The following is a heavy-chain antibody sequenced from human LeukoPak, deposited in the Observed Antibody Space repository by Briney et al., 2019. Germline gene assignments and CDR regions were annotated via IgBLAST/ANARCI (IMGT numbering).Heavy chain of an antibody. J-gene: IGHJ6*03. CDR3: ARDAGKYDNYYQHMDV. Sequence: GGSLRLSCAVSGFTLRSYSMNWVRQAPGKGLEWISYISSSTATIYYAESVKGRFTISRDNAKDSLHLQMNSLRAEDTAVYYCARDAGKYDNYYQHMDVWGKGTTVTVSS. CDR1: GFTLRSYS. CDR2: ISSSTATI. V-gene: IGHV3-48*01. D-gene: IGHD3-9*01.